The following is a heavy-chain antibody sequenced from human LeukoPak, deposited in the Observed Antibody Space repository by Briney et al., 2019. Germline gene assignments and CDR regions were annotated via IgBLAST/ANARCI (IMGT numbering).Heavy chain of an antibody. CDR2: INPNSGGT. CDR3: ARGGYYYDSSGYYSSFDY. J-gene: IGHJ4*02. V-gene: IGHV1-2*02. Sequence: ASVKVSCKASGYTFTGYYMHWVRQAPGQGLEWMGWINPNSGGTNYAQKFQGRVTMTRDTSIGTAYMELSRLRSDDTAVYYCARGGYYYDSSGYYSSFDYWGQGTLVTVSS. CDR1: GYTFTGYY. D-gene: IGHD3-22*01.